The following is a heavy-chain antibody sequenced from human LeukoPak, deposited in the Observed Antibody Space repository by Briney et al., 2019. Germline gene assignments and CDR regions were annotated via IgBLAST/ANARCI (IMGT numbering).Heavy chain of an antibody. CDR1: GGSFSSYY. Sequence: SETLSLTCAVYGGSFSSYYWSWNRQPAGKGLEWIGRIYTSGSTNYNPSLKSRVTMSVDTSKNQFSLKLSSVTAADTAVYYCARVGAAADTYDYWGQGTLVTVSS. J-gene: IGHJ4*02. CDR3: ARVGAAADTYDY. V-gene: IGHV4-59*10. CDR2: IYTSGST. D-gene: IGHD6-13*01.